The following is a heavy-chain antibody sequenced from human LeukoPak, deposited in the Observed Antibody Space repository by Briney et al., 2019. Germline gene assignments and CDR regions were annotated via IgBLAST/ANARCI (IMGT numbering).Heavy chain of an antibody. V-gene: IGHV3-64*01. CDR2: ISSNGGST. CDR1: GFTFSSYA. CDR3: ARESGAGYFDWLLDY. J-gene: IGHJ4*02. D-gene: IGHD3-9*01. Sequence: PGGSLRLSCAASGFTFSSYAMHWVRQAPGKGLEYVSAISSNGGSTYYANSVKGRFTISRDNSKNTLYLQMGSLRAEDMAVYYCARESGAGYFDWLLDYWGQGTLVTVSS.